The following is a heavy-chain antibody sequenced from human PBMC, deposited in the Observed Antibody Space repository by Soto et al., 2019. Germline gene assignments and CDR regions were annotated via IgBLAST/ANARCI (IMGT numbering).Heavy chain of an antibody. CDR2: IYYSGST. Sequence: SETLSLTCTVSGGSISSYYWSWIRQPPGKGLEWIGYIYYSGSTNYNPSLKSRVTISVDTSKNQFSLKLSSVTAADTAVYYCARGGYNYDWFDPWGLGTLVTVS. CDR3: ARGGYNYDWFDP. J-gene: IGHJ5*02. V-gene: IGHV4-59*01. D-gene: IGHD5-12*01. CDR1: GGSISSYY.